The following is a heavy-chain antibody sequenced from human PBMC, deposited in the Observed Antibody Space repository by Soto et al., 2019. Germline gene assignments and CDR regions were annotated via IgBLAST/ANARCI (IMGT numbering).Heavy chain of an antibody. V-gene: IGHV3-30-3*01. J-gene: IGHJ3*02. CDR1: GFTFSSYA. Sequence: GGSLRLSCAASGFTFSSYAMHWVRQAPGKGLEWVAVISYDGSNKYYADSVKGRFTISRDNSKNTLYLQMNSLRAEDTAVYYCARLTITMVVVDAFDIWGQGTMVTVSS. CDR3: ARLTITMVVVDAFDI. CDR2: ISYDGSNK. D-gene: IGHD3-22*01.